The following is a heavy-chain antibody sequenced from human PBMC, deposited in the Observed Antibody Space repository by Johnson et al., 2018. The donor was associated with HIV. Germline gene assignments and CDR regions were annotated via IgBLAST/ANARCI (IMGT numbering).Heavy chain of an antibody. V-gene: IGHV3-7*01. CDR2: IQQDGSEQ. CDR3: VNGAFTTWTHLCTTWGAYDALDI. CDR1: GFTFSSFW. D-gene: IGHD5-18*01. J-gene: IGHJ3*02. Sequence: VQLVESGGGVVQPGRYLRLSSVASGFTFSSFWMSWVSQAPGKGQEWVANIQQDGSEQYYVDSVDGRLPIHRDDAKNSLSRQTNTLKAKDMAVYYCVNGAFTTWTHLCTTWGAYDALDIWGQGTIVTVSS.